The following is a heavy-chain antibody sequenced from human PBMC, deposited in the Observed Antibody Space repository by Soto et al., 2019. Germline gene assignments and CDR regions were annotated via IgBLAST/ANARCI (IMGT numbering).Heavy chain of an antibody. CDR1: GGSISSYY. CDR2: IYYSGST. CDR3: ARGYYYDSSGYRGPYDY. V-gene: IGHV4-59*01. J-gene: IGHJ4*02. D-gene: IGHD3-22*01. Sequence: ASETLSLTCTVSGGSISSYYWSWIRQPPGKGLEWIGYIYYSGSTNYNPSLKSRVTISVDTSKNQFSLKLSSVTAADTAVYYCARGYYYDSSGYRGPYDYWGQGTLVTVSS.